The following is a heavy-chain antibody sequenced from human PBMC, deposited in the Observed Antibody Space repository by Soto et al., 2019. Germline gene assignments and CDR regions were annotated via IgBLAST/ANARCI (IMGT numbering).Heavy chain of an antibody. Sequence: EVQLVESGGGLVQPGGSLRLSCAASGFTFSRFSLNWVRQAPGKGLEGVSYISSTGNTIYYADSVKDRFTISRDLAKNSLYLQMNNLRDEDTAVYYCARDKDYSIDYWGQGTLVTVSS. CDR2: ISSTGNTI. CDR1: GFTFSRFS. V-gene: IGHV3-48*02. J-gene: IGHJ4*02. CDR3: ARDKDYSIDY. D-gene: IGHD4-4*01.